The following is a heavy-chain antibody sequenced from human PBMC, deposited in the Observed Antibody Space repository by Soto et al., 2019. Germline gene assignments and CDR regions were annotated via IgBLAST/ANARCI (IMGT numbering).Heavy chain of an antibody. D-gene: IGHD2-15*01. CDR2: IFSNDER. J-gene: IGHJ5*02. V-gene: IGHV2-26*01. Sequence: QVTLKESGPVLVKPTETLTLTCTVSGFSLSNAGMGVSWIRQPPGKALEWLAHIFSNDERRFSTSLKNRLTISKATSNSQVVLIMTNMDPVDTATDSCAQTEDGGRSRTPAGWFDAWGQGTLVTVSS. CDR3: AQTEDGGRSRTPAGWFDA. CDR1: GFSLSNAGMG.